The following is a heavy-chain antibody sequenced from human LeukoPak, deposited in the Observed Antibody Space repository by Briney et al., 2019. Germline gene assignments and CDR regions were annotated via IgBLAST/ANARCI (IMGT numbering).Heavy chain of an antibody. Sequence: SETLSLTCAVSGYSISSGYYWGWIRQPPGKGLEWIGSIYHSGSTYYNPSLKSRVTISVDTSKNQFSLKLSSVTAADTAVYYCARGRFKTTVDYWGQGTLVTVSS. D-gene: IGHD1-1*01. CDR2: IYHSGST. J-gene: IGHJ4*02. V-gene: IGHV4-38-2*01. CDR3: ARGRFKTTVDY. CDR1: GYSISSGYY.